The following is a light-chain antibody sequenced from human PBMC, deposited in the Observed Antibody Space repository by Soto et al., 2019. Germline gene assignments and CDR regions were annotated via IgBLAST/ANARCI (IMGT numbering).Light chain of an antibody. J-gene: IGLJ1*01. CDR2: DVS. CDR1: SSDVDGYKF. V-gene: IGLV2-14*01. CDR3: SSYTSSTTLV. Sequence: QSALTQPASVSGSPGQSITISCTRSSSDVDGYKFVSWYQLHPGKVPKLMIYDVSHRPSGVSDRFSGSNSGNAASLTISGLQAEDEADYYCSSYTSSTTLVFGTGTKLTVL.